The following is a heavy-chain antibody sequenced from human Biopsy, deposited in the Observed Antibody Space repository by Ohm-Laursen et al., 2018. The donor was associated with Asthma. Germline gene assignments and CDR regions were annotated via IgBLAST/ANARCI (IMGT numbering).Heavy chain of an antibody. CDR1: GFTFMTYG. V-gene: IGHV3-30*06. CDR2: ISKDASTQ. Sequence: SLRLSCAASGFTFMTYGMHWVRQAPGKGLEWVGVISKDASTQDYADSVKGRFTMARDSSKNTLDLQMNSLREEDTAVYYCVRDGTDDAFDIWGQGTVVSVSS. J-gene: IGHJ3*02. CDR3: VRDGTDDAFDI. D-gene: IGHD1-1*01.